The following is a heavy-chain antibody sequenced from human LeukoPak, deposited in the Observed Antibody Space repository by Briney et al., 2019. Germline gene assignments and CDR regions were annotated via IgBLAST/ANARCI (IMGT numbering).Heavy chain of an antibody. CDR1: GGTFSSYA. Sequence: ASVKVSCNASGGTFSSYAISWVRQAPGQGLEWMGGIIPIFGTANYAQKFQGRVTTTADESTSTAYMELSSLRSEDTAVYYCARPGIAAAYYYYMDVWGKGTTVTVPS. D-gene: IGHD6-13*01. V-gene: IGHV1-69*13. CDR3: ARPGIAAAYYYYMDV. CDR2: IIPIFGTA. J-gene: IGHJ6*03.